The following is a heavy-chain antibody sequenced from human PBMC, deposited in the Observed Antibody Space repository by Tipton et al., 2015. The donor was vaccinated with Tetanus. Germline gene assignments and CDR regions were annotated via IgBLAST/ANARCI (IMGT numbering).Heavy chain of an antibody. Sequence: SLRLSCAASGFTFSSYPMHWVRQAPGKGLEYVSSILHDGVGPFYANSVKGRFSISRDTSTTTAYMELRSLRSDDTAVYYCARDGPFYYGPGYGADGRDWFDPWGQGTLVTVSS. J-gene: IGHJ5*02. CDR2: ILHDGVGP. D-gene: IGHD3-10*01. V-gene: IGHV3-64*01. CDR1: GFTFSSYP. CDR3: ARDGPFYYGPGYGADGRDWFDP.